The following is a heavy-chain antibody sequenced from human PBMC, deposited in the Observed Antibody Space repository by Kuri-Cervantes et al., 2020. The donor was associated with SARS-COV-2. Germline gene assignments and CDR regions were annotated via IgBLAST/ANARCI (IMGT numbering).Heavy chain of an antibody. CDR1: GFTFSSYG. J-gene: IGHJ6*02. V-gene: IGHV3-30*18. Sequence: GESLKISCAASGFTFSSYGMHWVRQAPGKGLEWVAVISYDGSNKYYADSVKGRFTISRDSSKNTLYLQMNSLRAEDTAVYYCAKDAGDKGMDVWGQGTTVTVSS. CDR2: ISYDGSNK. CDR3: AKDAGDKGMDV.